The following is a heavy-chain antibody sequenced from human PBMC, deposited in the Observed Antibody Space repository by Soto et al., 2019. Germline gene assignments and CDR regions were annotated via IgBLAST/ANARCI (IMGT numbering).Heavy chain of an antibody. D-gene: IGHD6-19*01. V-gene: IGHV1-3*01. CDR3: ARLAVAGSVEDAFDI. J-gene: IGHJ3*02. Sequence: ASVKVSCKASGYTFTSYAMHWVRQAPGQRLEWMGWINAGNGNTKYSQKFQGRVTITGDTSASTAYMELSSLRSEDTAVYYCARLAVAGSVEDAFDIWGQGTMVTVSS. CDR2: INAGNGNT. CDR1: GYTFTSYA.